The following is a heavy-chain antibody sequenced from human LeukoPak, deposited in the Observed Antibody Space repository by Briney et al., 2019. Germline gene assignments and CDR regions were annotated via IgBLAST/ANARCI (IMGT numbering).Heavy chain of an antibody. CDR1: GFTFSSYA. CDR3: ARMNYVSSGWGAPFDY. V-gene: IGHV3-30-3*01. D-gene: IGHD1-7*01. Sequence: GRSLRLSCAASGFTFSSYAMHWVRQAPGKGLEWVAVISYDGSNKYYADSVKGRFTISRDNSKTTLYLQMNSLRAEDTAVYYCARMNYVSSGWGAPFDYWGQGTLVTVSS. J-gene: IGHJ4*02. CDR2: ISYDGSNK.